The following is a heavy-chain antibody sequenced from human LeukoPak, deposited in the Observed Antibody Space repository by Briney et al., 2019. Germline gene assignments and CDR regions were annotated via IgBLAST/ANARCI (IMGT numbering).Heavy chain of an antibody. Sequence: SVKVSCKASGGTFSSYAISWVRQAPGQGLEWMGRIIPIFGIANYAQKFQGKVTITADKSTSTAYMELSSLRSEDTAVYYCAREAPDCGGDCYSGHFQHWGQGTLVTVSS. V-gene: IGHV1-69*04. CDR2: IIPIFGIA. D-gene: IGHD2-21*02. J-gene: IGHJ1*01. CDR3: AREAPDCGGDCYSGHFQH. CDR1: GGTFSSYA.